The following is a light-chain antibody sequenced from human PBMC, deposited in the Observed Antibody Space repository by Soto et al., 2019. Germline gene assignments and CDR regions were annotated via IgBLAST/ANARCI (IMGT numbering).Light chain of an antibody. V-gene: IGKV3-20*01. Sequence: TQTPSTLSASVGDEVTIPCRASQTISRWLAWYQQKPGQAPRLLIYDASSRATGIPDRFSGSGSGTDFTLTISRLEPEDSAVYYCQQYGSSPPIPFGQGTRLEIK. CDR1: QTISRW. J-gene: IGKJ5*01. CDR2: DAS. CDR3: QQYGSSPPIP.